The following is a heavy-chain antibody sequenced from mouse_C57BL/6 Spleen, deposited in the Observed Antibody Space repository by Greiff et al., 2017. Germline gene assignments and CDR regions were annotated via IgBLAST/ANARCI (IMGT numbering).Heavy chain of an antibody. CDR2: IDPETGGT. J-gene: IGHJ2*01. Sequence: QVQLKQSGAELVRPGASVTLSCKASGYTFTDYEMHWVKQTPVHGLEWIGAIDPETGGTAYNQKFKGKAILTADKSSSTAYMELRSLTSEDSAVDYCTRSSSSYCFDYWGQGTTLTVSS. D-gene: IGHD1-1*01. CDR3: TRSSSSYCFDY. V-gene: IGHV1-15*01. CDR1: GYTFTDYE.